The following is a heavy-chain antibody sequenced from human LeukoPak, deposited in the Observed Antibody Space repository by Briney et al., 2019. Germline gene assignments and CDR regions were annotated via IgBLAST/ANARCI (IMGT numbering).Heavy chain of an antibody. V-gene: IGHV3-23*01. Sequence: QTGGSLRLSCAASGFTFSSYAMSWVRQAPGKGLEWVSAISGSGGSTYYADSVKGRFTISRDNSKDTLYLQMNSLRAEDTAVYYCAKSSYYDFWSGPQNWFDPWGQGTLVTVSS. CDR2: ISGSGGST. CDR1: GFTFSSYA. CDR3: AKSSYYDFWSGPQNWFDP. D-gene: IGHD3-3*01. J-gene: IGHJ5*02.